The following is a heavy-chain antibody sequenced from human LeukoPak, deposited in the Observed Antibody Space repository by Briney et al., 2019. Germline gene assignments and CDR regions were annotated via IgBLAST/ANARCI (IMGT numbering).Heavy chain of an antibody. CDR3: ARGLRKWLRCFDY. D-gene: IGHD5-12*01. CDR2: INHSGST. CDR1: GGSFSGYY. Sequence: SETLSLNCAVYGGSFSGYYWSWIRQPPGKGLEWIGEINHSGSTNYNPSLKSRVTISVDTSKNQFPLKLSSVTAADTAVYYCARGLRKWLRCFDYWGQGTLVTVSS. J-gene: IGHJ4*02. V-gene: IGHV4-34*01.